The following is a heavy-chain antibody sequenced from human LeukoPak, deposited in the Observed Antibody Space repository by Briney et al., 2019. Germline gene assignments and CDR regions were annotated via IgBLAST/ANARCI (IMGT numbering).Heavy chain of an antibody. CDR2: IYHSGRT. Sequence: SETLSLTCAVYGGSFSGYYWGWIRQPPGKGLEWIGSIYHSGRTFYNPSLKSRVTISVDTSKNQFSLKLTSVTAADTAVYYCARAHMITSYYYYYYMDVWGKGTTVTVSS. CDR3: ARAHMITSYYYYYYMDV. J-gene: IGHJ6*03. V-gene: IGHV4-34*01. D-gene: IGHD3-16*01. CDR1: GGSFSGYY.